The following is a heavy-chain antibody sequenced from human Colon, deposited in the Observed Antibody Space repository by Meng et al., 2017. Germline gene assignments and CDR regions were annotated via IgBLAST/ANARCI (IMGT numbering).Heavy chain of an antibody. CDR3: ARDRLNYWFDP. CDR2: ITPYNGNA. Sequence: QVQLVPSGAEGKKPGASVKVSCKTSGYSFTNYDIGWVRQAPGQGLEWVGSITPYNGNAKSSQKFQGRVTMTTDTSTSTAYLELRSLRSDDTAVYFCARDRLNYWFDPWGQGTLVTVSS. J-gene: IGHJ5*02. V-gene: IGHV1-18*01. D-gene: IGHD5-24*01. CDR1: GYSFTNYD.